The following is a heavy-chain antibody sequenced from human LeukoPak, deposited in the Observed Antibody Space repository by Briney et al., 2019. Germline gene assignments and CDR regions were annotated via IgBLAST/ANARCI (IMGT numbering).Heavy chain of an antibody. J-gene: IGHJ6*02. CDR2: ISAYNGNT. V-gene: IGHV1-18*04. D-gene: IGHD2-15*01. CDR1: GNTFTSYD. CDR3: AREGSGYCSGGSCSADYYYGMDV. Sequence: ASVKVSCKASGNTFTSYDVNWVRQAPGQGLEWMGWISAYNGNTNYAQKLQGRVTMTTDTSTSTAYMELRSLRSDDTAVYYCAREGSGYCSGGSCSADYYYGMDVWGQGTTVTVSS.